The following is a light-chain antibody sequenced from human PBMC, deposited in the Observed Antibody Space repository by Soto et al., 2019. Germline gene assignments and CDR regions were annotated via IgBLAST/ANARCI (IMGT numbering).Light chain of an antibody. J-gene: IGLJ2*01. Sequence: QSVLTQPASVSGSPGQSIAISCTGTSSDVGGYNFVSWYQQHPGKAPKLMIYDVNIRPSGVSNRFSGSKSGSTASLTISGLQAEDEADYYCSSYSGSSTLVVFGGGTKLTVL. CDR1: SSDVGGYNF. CDR2: DVN. V-gene: IGLV2-14*03. CDR3: SSYSGSSTLVV.